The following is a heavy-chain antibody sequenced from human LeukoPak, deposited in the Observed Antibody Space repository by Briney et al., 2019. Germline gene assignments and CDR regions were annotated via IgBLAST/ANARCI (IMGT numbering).Heavy chain of an antibody. V-gene: IGHV3-15*01. CDR3: STDNLDYDYVWGTYREVNYFDY. D-gene: IGHD3-16*02. CDR1: GFSFSSHG. CDR2: IKSKTDGGTT. Sequence: PGGSLRLSCAASGFSFSSHGMSWVRQAPGKGLEWVGRIKSKTDGGTTDYAAPVKGRFTISRDDSKNTVYLQMNNLKNEDTGVYYCSTDNLDYDYVWGTYREVNYFDYWGQGTLVTVSS. J-gene: IGHJ4*02.